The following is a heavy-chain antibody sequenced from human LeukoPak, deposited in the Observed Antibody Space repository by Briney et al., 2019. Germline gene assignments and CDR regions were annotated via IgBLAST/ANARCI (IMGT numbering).Heavy chain of an antibody. CDR3: AKDISALNAFDI. V-gene: IGHV3-9*01. Sequence: GGSLRLSCAASGFTFDDCAMHWVRQAPGKGLEWVSSISWHSYNIDYADSVKGRFTISRDNAKSSLYLQMNSLRAEDTALNYCAKDISALNAFDIWGQGTMVTVSS. CDR2: ISWHSYNI. J-gene: IGHJ3*02. CDR1: GFTFDDCA.